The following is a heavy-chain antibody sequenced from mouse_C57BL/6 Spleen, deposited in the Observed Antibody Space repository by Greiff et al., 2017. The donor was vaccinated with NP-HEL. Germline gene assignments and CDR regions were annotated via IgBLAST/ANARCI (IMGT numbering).Heavy chain of an antibody. D-gene: IGHD1-1*01. CDR1: GYTFTSYW. V-gene: IGHV1-52*01. CDR2: IDPSDSET. Sequence: VQLQQPGAELVRPGSSVKLSCKASGYTFTSYWMHWVKQRPIQGLEWIGNIDPSDSETHYNQKFKDKATLTVDKSSSTAYMQLSSLTSEDSAVYYCARSPALITAVVDPFGYWGQGTTLSVSS. CDR3: ARSPALITAVVDPFGY. J-gene: IGHJ2*01.